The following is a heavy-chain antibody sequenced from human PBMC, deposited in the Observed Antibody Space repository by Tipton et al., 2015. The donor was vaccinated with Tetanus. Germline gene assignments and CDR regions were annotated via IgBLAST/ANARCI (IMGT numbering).Heavy chain of an antibody. CDR3: AKGDGANHYGMDV. CDR2: ISGSGGST. J-gene: IGHJ6*02. V-gene: IGHV3-23*01. CDR1: GFTFSSYA. D-gene: IGHD4/OR15-4a*01. Sequence: GSLRLSCVASGFTFSSYAMSWVRQAPGKGLEWVSAISGSGGSTYYADSVKGRFTISRDNSKNTLYLQMNSLRAEDTAVYYCAKGDGANHYGMDVWGQGTTVTVSS.